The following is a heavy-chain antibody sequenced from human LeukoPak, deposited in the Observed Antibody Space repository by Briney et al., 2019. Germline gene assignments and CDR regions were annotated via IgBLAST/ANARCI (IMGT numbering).Heavy chain of an antibody. V-gene: IGHV3-21*01. D-gene: IGHD3-10*01. CDR3: AKWAEGERLRYYFDY. Sequence: GGSLRLSCAASGFTFSSYSMNWVRQAPGKGLEWVSSISSSSYIYYADSVKGRFTISRDNSKNTLYLQMNSLRAEDTAVYYCAKWAEGERLRYYFDYWGQGTLVTVSS. CDR2: ISSSSYI. J-gene: IGHJ4*02. CDR1: GFTFSSYS.